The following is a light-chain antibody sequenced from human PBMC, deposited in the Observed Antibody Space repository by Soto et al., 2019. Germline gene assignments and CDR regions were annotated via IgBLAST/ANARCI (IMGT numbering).Light chain of an antibody. J-gene: IGKJ1*01. CDR2: DAS. CDR1: QSISSW. CDR3: RQYSSFSPGT. V-gene: IGKV1-5*01. Sequence: DIQMTQSPSSLSASVGDRVTITCRASQSISSWLAWFQQKPGKAPKLLIYDASSSESGVPSSFSGSGSGTEFTLTISSLQPDDFATYYCRQYSSFSPGTFGQGTKVDI.